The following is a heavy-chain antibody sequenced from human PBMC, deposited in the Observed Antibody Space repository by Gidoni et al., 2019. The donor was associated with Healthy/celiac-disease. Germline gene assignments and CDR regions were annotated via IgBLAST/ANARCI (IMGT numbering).Heavy chain of an antibody. J-gene: IGHJ4*02. Sequence: EVQLLESGGGLVQPGGSLRRSCPASGFTFSSYAMSWVRQAPGKGLEWVSAIIDSGGSTYYADSVKGRFTISRDNSKNTLYLQMNSLRAEDTAVYYCAKAGDILTGYPDYWGQGTLVTVSS. CDR3: AKAGDILTGYPDY. V-gene: IGHV3-23*01. D-gene: IGHD3-9*01. CDR1: GFTFSSYA. CDR2: IIDSGGST.